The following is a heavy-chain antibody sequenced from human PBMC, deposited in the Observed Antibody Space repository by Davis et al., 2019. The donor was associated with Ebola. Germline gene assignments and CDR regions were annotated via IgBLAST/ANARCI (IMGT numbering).Heavy chain of an antibody. J-gene: IGHJ5*02. D-gene: IGHD2-2*01. CDR3: ARVECSTSGWHGPYNWFDP. Sequence: PSETLSLTCTVSGDSTTSTLFHRSCVRQPPAMGLDWIGYMYYLGGTFYNPSLKSPVMMSADSSRNQFSLRLTSVTAAETAVYYCARVECSTSGWHGPYNWFDPWGQGLLVTVSS. V-gene: IGHV4-30-4*08. CDR1: GDSTTSTLFH. CDR2: MYYLGGT.